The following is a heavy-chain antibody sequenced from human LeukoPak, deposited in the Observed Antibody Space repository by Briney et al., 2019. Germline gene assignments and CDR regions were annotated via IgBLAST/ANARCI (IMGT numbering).Heavy chain of an antibody. CDR3: ARHSAGYCSGGSCYPLRWFDP. J-gene: IGHJ5*02. D-gene: IGHD2-15*01. CDR1: GYPFTTSW. Sequence: GESLKISCQGFGYPFTTSWISWVRQMPGKGLEWMGRIDPSDSYTNYSPSFQGHVTISADKSISTAYLQWSSLKASDTAMYYCARHSAGYCSGGSCYPLRWFDPWGQGTLVTVSS. CDR2: IDPSDSYT. V-gene: IGHV5-10-1*01.